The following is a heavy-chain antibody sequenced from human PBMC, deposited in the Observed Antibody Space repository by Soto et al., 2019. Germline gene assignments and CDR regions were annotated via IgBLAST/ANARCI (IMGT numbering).Heavy chain of an antibody. D-gene: IGHD1-20*01. J-gene: IGHJ6*02. CDR1: GFTFSSYA. Sequence: PGGSLRLSCAASGFTFSSYAMSWVRQAPGKGLEWVSAISGSGGSTYYADSVKGRFTISRDNSKNTLYLQMNSLRAEDTAVYYCAKSDITGTSPPYFMDYYYGMDVWGQGTTVTVSS. CDR2: ISGSGGST. CDR3: AKSDITGTSPPYFMDYYYGMDV. V-gene: IGHV3-23*01.